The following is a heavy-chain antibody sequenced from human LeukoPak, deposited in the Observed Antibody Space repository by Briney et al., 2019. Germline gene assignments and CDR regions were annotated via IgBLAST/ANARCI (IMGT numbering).Heavy chain of an antibody. CDR2: IWNDGSSQ. Sequence: GGSLRLSGASSGFTFTNYVFHGVRHAPGQWLDSFTPIWNDGSSQYYADCVKGRFTISRDNSKNTLYLQMNSLRAEDTAVYYCARRIRGGGWSDGGMDVWGHGTTVTVS. V-gene: IGHV3-33*01. D-gene: IGHD6-19*01. CDR1: GFTFTNYV. CDR3: ARRIRGGGWSDGGMDV. J-gene: IGHJ6*02.